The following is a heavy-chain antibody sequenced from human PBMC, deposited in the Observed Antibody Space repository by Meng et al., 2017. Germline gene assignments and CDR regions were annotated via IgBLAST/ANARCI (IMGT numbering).Heavy chain of an antibody. V-gene: IGHV7-4-1*02. CDR3: ARDAGITMVRGVIIGY. D-gene: IGHD3-10*01. J-gene: IGHJ4*02. CDR1: GYTFTSYA. Sequence: QGQLGQSWCELKKAGASVKVSCKASGYTFTSYAMNWVRQAPGQGLEWMGWINTNTGNTTYAQGFTGRFVFSLDTSVSTAYLQISSLKAEDTAVYYCARDAGITMVRGVIIGYWGQGTLVTVSS. CDR2: INTNTGNT.